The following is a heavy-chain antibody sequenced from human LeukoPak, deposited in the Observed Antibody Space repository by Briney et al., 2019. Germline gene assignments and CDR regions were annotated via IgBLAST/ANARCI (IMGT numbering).Heavy chain of an antibody. CDR3: ARVSGMDGAFDI. J-gene: IGHJ3*02. CDR1: GFTFSSYA. D-gene: IGHD1-26*01. CDR2: ISGSGGST. Sequence: TGGSLRLSCAASGFTFSSYAMSWVRQAPGKGLEWVSAISGSGGSTYYADSVKGRFTISRDNAKNSLYLQMNSLRAEDTAVYYCARVSGMDGAFDIWGQGTMVTVSS. V-gene: IGHV3-23*01.